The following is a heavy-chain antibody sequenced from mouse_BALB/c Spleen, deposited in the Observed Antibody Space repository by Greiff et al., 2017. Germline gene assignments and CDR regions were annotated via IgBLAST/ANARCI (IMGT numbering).Heavy chain of an antibody. CDR3: ATYYRYPYAMDY. J-gene: IGHJ4*01. CDR2: ILPGSGST. CDR1: GYTFSSYW. D-gene: IGHD2-14*01. Sequence: QVQLQQSGAELMKPGASVKISCKATGYTFSSYWIEWVKQRPGHGLEWIGEILPGSGSTNYNEKFKGKATFTADTSSNTAYMQLSSLTSEDSAVYYCATYYRYPYAMDYWGQGTSVTVSS. V-gene: IGHV1-9*01.